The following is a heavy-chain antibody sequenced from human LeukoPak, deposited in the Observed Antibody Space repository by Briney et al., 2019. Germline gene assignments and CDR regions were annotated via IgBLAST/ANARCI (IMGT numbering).Heavy chain of an antibody. D-gene: IGHD2-15*01. CDR1: GGSFSGYY. J-gene: IGHJ5*02. Sequence: PSETLSLTCAVYGGSFSGYYWSWIRQPPGKGLEWIGEINHSGSTNYNPSLKSRVTISVDTSKNQFSLKLSSVTAADTAVYYCATRSGGSCYETASVPCFYNWFDPWGQGTLVTVSS. CDR3: ATRSGGSCYETASVPCFYNWFDP. V-gene: IGHV4-34*01. CDR2: INHSGST.